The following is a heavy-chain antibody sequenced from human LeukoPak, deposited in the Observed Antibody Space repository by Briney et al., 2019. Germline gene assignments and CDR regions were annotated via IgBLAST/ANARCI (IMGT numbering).Heavy chain of an antibody. Sequence: GGSLRLSCAASGFTFSSYAMSWVRQAPGKGLEWVSSISGGGGSTYYADSVKGRFTISRDNSKNTLYLQMNSLRAEDTDVYYCAKGQPMVRGGPISNRWGQGTLVTVSS. CDR3: AKGQPMVRGGPISNR. CDR2: ISGGGGST. CDR1: GFTFSSYA. V-gene: IGHV3-23*01. D-gene: IGHD3-10*01. J-gene: IGHJ5*02.